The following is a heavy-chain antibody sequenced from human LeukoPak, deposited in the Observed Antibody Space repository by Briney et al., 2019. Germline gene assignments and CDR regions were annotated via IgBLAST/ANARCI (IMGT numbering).Heavy chain of an antibody. CDR1: GDSISYFY. J-gene: IGHJ4*02. CDR3: ALSGYYYVWSFSFDY. D-gene: IGHD3-22*01. Sequence: SETLSLTCSVSGDSISYFYWSWIRQAAGKGLEWIGRISGSGSTDYNASLKSRVTISVDTSRNQFSLNLTSVTAADTAMYYCALSGYYYVWSFSFDYWGQGTLVTVSS. CDR2: ISGSGST. V-gene: IGHV4-4*07.